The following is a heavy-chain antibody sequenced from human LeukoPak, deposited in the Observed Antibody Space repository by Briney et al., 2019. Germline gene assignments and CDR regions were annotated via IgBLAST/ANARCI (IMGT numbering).Heavy chain of an antibody. CDR1: GFTFSSYS. CDR2: ISSSSSTI. V-gene: IGHV3-48*01. J-gene: IGHJ4*02. Sequence: GGSLRLSCAASGFTFSSYSKNWVRQAPGKGLEWVSYISSSSSTIYYADSVKGRFTISRDNAKNSLYLQMNSLRAEDTAVYYCARDRPTDYWGQGTLVTVSS. CDR3: ARDRPTDY.